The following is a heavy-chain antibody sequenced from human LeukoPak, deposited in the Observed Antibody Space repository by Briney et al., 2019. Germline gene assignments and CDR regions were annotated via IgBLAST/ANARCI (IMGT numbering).Heavy chain of an antibody. V-gene: IGHV3-33*08. CDR3: AELGITMIGGV. J-gene: IGHJ6*04. CDR1: GFTFSNYG. D-gene: IGHD3-10*02. Sequence: GGSLRLSCTASGFTFSNYGMHWVRQAPGKGLEWVAVIFYDGSNKYYADSVKGRFTISRDNSKNTLYLQMNSLRAEDTAVYYCAELGITMIGGVWGKGTTVTISS. CDR2: IFYDGSNK.